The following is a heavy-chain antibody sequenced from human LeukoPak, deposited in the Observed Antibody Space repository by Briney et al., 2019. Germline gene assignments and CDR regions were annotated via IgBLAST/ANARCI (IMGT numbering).Heavy chain of an antibody. J-gene: IGHJ4*02. D-gene: IGHD5-12*01. Sequence: PSETLSLTCIVSGGSISSGSHYWGWIRQPPGKGLEWTGSMHYSGITYYNPSLTSRVTISVDTSKNQFSLRLTSVTAADTAVYYCARYPYSYSGVWQAFDYWGQGTLVTVSS. CDR3: ARYPYSYSGVWQAFDY. CDR1: GGSISSGSHY. CDR2: MHYSGIT. V-gene: IGHV4-39*01.